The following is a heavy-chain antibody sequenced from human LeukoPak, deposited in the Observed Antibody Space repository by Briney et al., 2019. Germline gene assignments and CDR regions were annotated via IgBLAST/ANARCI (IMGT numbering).Heavy chain of an antibody. CDR1: GGSIGTSSYY. D-gene: IGHD4-23*01. V-gene: IGHV4-39*01. CDR2: IYYGGNI. Sequence: SETLSLTCSVSGGSIGTSSYYWGWIRQPPGKGLDSLGTIYYGGNINYNLSLKSRLTISADTSNNQLSLKLSSVTAADTAVYYRASAEANYGGSVFDYWGQGTLVTVSS. J-gene: IGHJ4*02. CDR3: ASAEANYGGSVFDY.